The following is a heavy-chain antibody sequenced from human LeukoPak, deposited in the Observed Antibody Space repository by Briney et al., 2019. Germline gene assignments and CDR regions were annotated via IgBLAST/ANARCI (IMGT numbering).Heavy chain of an antibody. CDR1: GFTLRSYG. CDR2: IAYDGSNK. J-gene: IGHJ4*02. V-gene: IGHV3-30*18. D-gene: IGHD6-13*01. Sequence: GGSLRLSCVASGFTLRSYGMHWVRQAPGKGLEWVAVIAYDGSNKYYADSVKGRFTISRDNSKNTLYLQMNSLRAEDTAVYYCAKSAFGHSSNWYYFDYWGQGTLVTVSS. CDR3: AKSAFGHSSNWYYFDY.